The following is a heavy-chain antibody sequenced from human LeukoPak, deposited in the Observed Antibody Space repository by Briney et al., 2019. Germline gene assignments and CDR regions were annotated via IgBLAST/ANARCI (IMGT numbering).Heavy chain of an antibody. V-gene: IGHV1-8*01. CDR3: VSNPPATGDFNY. D-gene: IGHD7-27*01. CDR1: GYTFSNCD. CDR2: MSPNSGNT. Sequence: ASVKASCKTSGYTFSNCDINWVRQTTGQGLEWMGWMSPNSGNTGYAQNFQGRFAMTRDTSISTVYMELSSLSSGDTAVYYCVSNPPATGDFNYWGQGTLVTVSS. J-gene: IGHJ4*02.